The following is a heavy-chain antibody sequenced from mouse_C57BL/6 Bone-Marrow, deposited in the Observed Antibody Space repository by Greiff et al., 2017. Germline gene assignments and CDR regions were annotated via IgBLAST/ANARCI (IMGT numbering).Heavy chain of an antibody. V-gene: IGHV1-52*01. D-gene: IGHD4-1*01. J-gene: IGHJ2*01. CDR1: GYTFTSYW. Sequence: VQLQQPGAELVRPGSSVKLSCKASGYTFTSYWMHWVKQRPIQGLEWIGNIDPSDSETHYNQKFKDKATLTVDKSSSTAYMQLSSLTSEDSAVYYCARERELGRPYFDYWGQGTTLTVSS. CDR2: IDPSDSET. CDR3: ARERELGRPYFDY.